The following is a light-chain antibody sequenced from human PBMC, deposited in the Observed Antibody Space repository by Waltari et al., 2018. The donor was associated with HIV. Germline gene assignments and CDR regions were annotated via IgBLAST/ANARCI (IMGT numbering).Light chain of an antibody. Sequence: DIQMTQSPASLSASVGDRVTITCRASQSVSNNLNWYQQKPGKAPDLLIYAAPSLQSGVPSRFSGRGSGTDFTLTISSLHPEDFASYYCQQSYSTPLTFGPGTKVDIK. J-gene: IGKJ3*01. CDR2: AAP. CDR1: QSVSNN. CDR3: QQSYSTPLT. V-gene: IGKV1-39*01.